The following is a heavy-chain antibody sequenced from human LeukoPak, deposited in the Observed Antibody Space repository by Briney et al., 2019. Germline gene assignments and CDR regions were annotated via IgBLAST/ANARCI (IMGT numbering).Heavy chain of an antibody. V-gene: IGHV1-2*02. CDR2: INPISGST. CDR3: ARDLKSSGSYYNDDC. Sequence: VKVSFKASGYTFTGFYMHWVRQAPGQGLEWMGWINPISGSTSYPQKFQGRVTMTRDTSISTAYMELSRLRSDDTAVYYCARDLKSSGSYYNDDCWGQGTLVTVSS. J-gene: IGHJ4*02. CDR1: GYTFTGFY. D-gene: IGHD3-10*01.